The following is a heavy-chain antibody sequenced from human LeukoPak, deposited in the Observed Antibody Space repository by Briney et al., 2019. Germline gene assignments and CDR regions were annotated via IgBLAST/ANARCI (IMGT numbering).Heavy chain of an antibody. Sequence: GGSLRLSCAASGFTFSNHWMSWVRQAPGKGLEWVAYMKQDGGEKWYVDSVKGRFTISRDNAENSLFLQMNSLRTEDTAVYYCAREVAVAGTDLDYWGQGTLVTVSS. CDR1: GFTFSNHW. CDR2: MKQDGGEK. CDR3: AREVAVAGTDLDY. D-gene: IGHD6-19*01. V-gene: IGHV3-7*01. J-gene: IGHJ4*02.